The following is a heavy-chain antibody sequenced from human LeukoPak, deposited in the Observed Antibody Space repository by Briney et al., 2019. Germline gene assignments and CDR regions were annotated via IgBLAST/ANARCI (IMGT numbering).Heavy chain of an antibody. J-gene: IGHJ4*02. CDR1: GFTFDDYG. V-gene: IGHV3-66*01. D-gene: IGHD3-16*01. Sequence: QTGGSLRLSCAASGFTFDDYGMSWVRQAPGKGLEWVSVIYSGGSTYYADSVKGRFTISRDNSKNTLYLQMNSLRAEDTAVYYCARGLTPFDYWGQGTLVTVSS. CDR3: ARGLTPFDY. CDR2: IYSGGST.